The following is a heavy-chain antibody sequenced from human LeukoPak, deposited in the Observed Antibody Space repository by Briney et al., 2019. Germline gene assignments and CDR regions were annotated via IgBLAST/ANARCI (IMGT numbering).Heavy chain of an antibody. CDR1: GFTFTTHW. CDR2: IKPDGSDT. J-gene: IGHJ4*02. Sequence: GGSLRLSCGASGFTFTTHWIHWVRQAPGKGLEWVSRIKPDGSDTNYADSVKGRFTISRDNAKNTVYLQMNSLRAEDTAVYYCTRGKYGGYFIDYWGQGTLVTVSS. D-gene: IGHD5-12*01. CDR3: TRGKYGGYFIDY. V-gene: IGHV3-74*01.